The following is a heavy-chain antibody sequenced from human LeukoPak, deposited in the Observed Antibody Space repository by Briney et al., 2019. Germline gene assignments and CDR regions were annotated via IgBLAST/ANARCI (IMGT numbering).Heavy chain of an antibody. V-gene: IGHV3-33*01. Sequence: SRRCLSPSCAVSGLASTSFGTDWVRHASRKGLEWEAFIWYDVSNTSYADSVQGRFSISRDNSKDTQYVQMNSLRVEDTAVYCCARDRFCSTTSCYPGFFDYWGQGTLVTVSS. D-gene: IGHD2-2*01. CDR2: IWYDVSNT. CDR3: ARDRFCSTTSCYPGFFDY. J-gene: IGHJ4*02. CDR1: GLASTSFG.